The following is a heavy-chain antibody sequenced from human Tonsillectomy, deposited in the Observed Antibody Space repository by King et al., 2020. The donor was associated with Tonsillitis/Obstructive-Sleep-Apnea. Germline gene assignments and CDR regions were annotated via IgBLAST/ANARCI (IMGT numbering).Heavy chain of an antibody. J-gene: IGHJ4*02. CDR3: ARTYYYGSGSYW. Sequence: VQLVESGGALVQPGGSLRLSCAASGFTFKSYSMDWVRQAPGKGLEWVAYISSSSSTIYYADAVRGRFTISRDNAQASLYLQMNSLRDEDTAVYYCARTYYYGSGSYWWGQGTLVTVSS. CDR1: GFTFKSYS. V-gene: IGHV3-48*02. D-gene: IGHD3-10*01. CDR2: ISSSSSTI.